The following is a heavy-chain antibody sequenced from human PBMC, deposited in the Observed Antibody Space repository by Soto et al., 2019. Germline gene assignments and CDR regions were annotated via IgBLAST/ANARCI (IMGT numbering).Heavy chain of an antibody. D-gene: IGHD4-17*01. J-gene: IGHJ4*02. V-gene: IGHV3-33*01. CDR3: ARGPSLTVTYLSRTKHQLSY. CDR1: GFTFSSYG. CDR2: IWYDGSNK. Sequence: GGSLRLSCAASGFTFSSYGMHWVRQAPGKGLEWVAVIWYDGSNKYYADSVKGRFTISRDNSKNTLYLQMNSLRAEDTAVYYCARGPSLTVTYLSRTKHQLSYWGQGTLVTVSS.